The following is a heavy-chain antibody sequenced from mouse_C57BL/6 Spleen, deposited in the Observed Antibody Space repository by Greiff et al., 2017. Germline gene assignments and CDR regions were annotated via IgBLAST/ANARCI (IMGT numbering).Heavy chain of an antibody. D-gene: IGHD2-14*01. CDR1: GFNIKDYY. CDR2: IDPEDGET. V-gene: IGHV14-2*01. Sequence: VQLKESGAELVKPGASVKLSCTASGFNIKDYYMHWVKQRTEQGLEWIGRIDPEDGETKYAPKFQGKATITADTSSNTAYLQLSSLTSEDTAVYYCAMAYYREFDAMDYWGQGTSVTVSS. J-gene: IGHJ4*01. CDR3: AMAYYREFDAMDY.